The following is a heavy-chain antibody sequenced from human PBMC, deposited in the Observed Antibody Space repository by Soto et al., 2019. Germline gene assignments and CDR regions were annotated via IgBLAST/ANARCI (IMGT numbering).Heavy chain of an antibody. CDR3: ARDGVESAYYFDY. V-gene: IGHV3-30-3*01. CDR1: GFTFSSYA. CDR2: ISYDGSNK. J-gene: IGHJ4*02. Sequence: QVQLVESGGGVVQPGRSLRLSCAASGFTFSSYAMHWVRQAPGKGLEWVAVISYDGSNKYYADSVKGRFTISRDNSKNTLYPQMNSLRAEDTAVYYCARDGVESAYYFDYWGQGTLVTVSS. D-gene: IGHD3-3*01.